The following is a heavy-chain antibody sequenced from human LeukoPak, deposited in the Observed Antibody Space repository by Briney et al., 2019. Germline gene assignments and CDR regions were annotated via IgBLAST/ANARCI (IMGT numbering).Heavy chain of an antibody. CDR3: ARVLYYDEGVAFDI. D-gene: IGHD3-22*01. J-gene: IGHJ3*02. CDR2: INDDGSIT. CDR1: GFTFSNYW. V-gene: IGHV3-74*01. Sequence: GGSLRLSCATSGFTFSNYWMHWVRIAPGKGLVWVSRINDDGSITSYADSVKGRFTISRDHAKNSLYLQMNSLRAEDTAVYYCARVLYYDEGVAFDIWGQGTMVTVSS.